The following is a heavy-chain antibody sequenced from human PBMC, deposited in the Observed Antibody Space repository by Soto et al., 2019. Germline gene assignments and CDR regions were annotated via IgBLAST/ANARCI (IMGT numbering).Heavy chain of an antibody. D-gene: IGHD3-3*01. CDR2: IYSGGVNI. Sequence: HPGGSLRLSCVASKITVSNNHMAWVRQAPGKGLERVSIIYSGGVNIYYADSVKGRFTISRDISKNTLYLQMNTLRVEDTAVYYCARVPSGDFWSGYLGYFDSWGQGILVTVSS. CDR1: KITVSNNH. V-gene: IGHV3-66*01. J-gene: IGHJ4*02. CDR3: ARVPSGDFWSGYLGYFDS.